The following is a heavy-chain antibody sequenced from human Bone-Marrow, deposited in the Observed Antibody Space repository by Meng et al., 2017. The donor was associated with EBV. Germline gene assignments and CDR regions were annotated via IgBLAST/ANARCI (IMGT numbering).Heavy chain of an antibody. CDR2: LIPMSDAP. CDR1: GGTFRGDA. Sequence: GHLVQSGAGVKKPGSSVKGSCKTSGGTFRGDAISWVRQAPGQGLEWMGGLIPMSDAPHYAQKFQGRVTITADESTSTHYMDLSGLRSEDTAVYYCASESGRGFTPDYWGQGTLVTVSS. V-gene: IGHV1-69*01. D-gene: IGHD3-10*01. CDR3: ASESGRGFTPDY. J-gene: IGHJ4*02.